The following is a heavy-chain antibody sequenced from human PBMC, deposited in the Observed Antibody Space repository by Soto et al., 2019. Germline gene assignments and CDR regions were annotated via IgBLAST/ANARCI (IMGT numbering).Heavy chain of an antibody. CDR3: AKAAGFGVVTLNWFDP. J-gene: IGHJ5*02. V-gene: IGHV3-23*01. Sequence: GGSLRLSCAASGFTLSSYAMSWVRQAPGKGLEWVSAISGSGGSTYYADSVKGRFTISRDNSKNTLYLQMNSLRAEDTAVYYCAKAAGFGVVTLNWFDPWGQGTLVTVSS. D-gene: IGHD3-3*01. CDR2: ISGSGGST. CDR1: GFTLSSYA.